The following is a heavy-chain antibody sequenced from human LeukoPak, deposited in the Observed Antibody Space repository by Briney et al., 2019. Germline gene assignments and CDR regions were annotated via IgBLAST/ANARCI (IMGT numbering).Heavy chain of an antibody. V-gene: IGHV4-39*07. CDR3: ARAISSSWPHYYYYYMDV. CDR1: GGSISSYY. J-gene: IGHJ6*03. D-gene: IGHD6-13*01. Sequence: PSETLSLTCTVSGGSISSYYWGWIRQPPGKGLEWIGSIYYSGSTYYNPSLKSRVTISVDTSKNQFSLKLSSVTAADTAVYYCARAISSSWPHYYYYYMDVWGKGTTVTVSS. CDR2: IYYSGST.